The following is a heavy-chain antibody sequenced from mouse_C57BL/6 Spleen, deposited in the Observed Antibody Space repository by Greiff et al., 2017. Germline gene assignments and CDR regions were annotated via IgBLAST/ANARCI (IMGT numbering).Heavy chain of an antibody. CDR3: ARGTTVVANWYFDV. J-gene: IGHJ1*03. Sequence: EVQLVESGGGLVKPGGSLKLSCAASGFTFSDYGMHWVRQAPGKGLEWVAYISSGSSTIYYADTVKGRFTISRDNAKNTLFLQMTSLRSEDTAMYYCARGTTVVANWYFDVWGTGTTVTVSS. D-gene: IGHD1-1*01. V-gene: IGHV5-17*01. CDR1: GFTFSDYG. CDR2: ISSGSSTI.